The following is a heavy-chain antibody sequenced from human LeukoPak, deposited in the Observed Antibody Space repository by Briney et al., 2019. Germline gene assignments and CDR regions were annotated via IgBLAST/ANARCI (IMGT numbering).Heavy chain of an antibody. J-gene: IGHJ6*03. D-gene: IGHD1-26*01. CDR2: INHSGST. CDR3: ARGSSGSYYPYYYYYMDV. Sequence: SETLSLTCAVYGGSFSGYYWSWIRQPPGKGLEWIGEINHSGSTNYNPSLKSRVTISVDTSKNQFSLKLSSVTAADTAVYYCARGSSGSYYPYYYYYMDVWGKGTTVTVSS. CDR1: GGSFSGYY. V-gene: IGHV4-34*01.